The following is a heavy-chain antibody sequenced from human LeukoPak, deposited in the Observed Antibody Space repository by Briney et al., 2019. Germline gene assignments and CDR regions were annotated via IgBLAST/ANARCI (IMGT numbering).Heavy chain of an antibody. V-gene: IGHV3-23*01. CDR2: ISGSGGST. D-gene: IGHD6-6*01. CDR3: ARDLDPRQYYYMDV. CDR1: GFTFSSYA. J-gene: IGHJ6*03. Sequence: GGSLRLSCAASGFTFSSYAMSWVRQAPGKGLECVSVISGSGGSTSYADSVKGRFTISRDNSKNTLYLQMESLRVEDTAIYYCARDLDPRQYYYMDVWGKGTTVIVSS.